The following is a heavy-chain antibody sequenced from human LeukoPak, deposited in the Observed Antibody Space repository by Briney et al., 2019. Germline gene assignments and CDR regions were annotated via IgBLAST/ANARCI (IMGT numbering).Heavy chain of an antibody. Sequence: TSEPLSLTCAVHGGSFSGYYWSWIRQPPGKGLEWIGEINHSGSTNYNPSLQSRVTISADTSKNQFSLNLRSVIAADTAVYYCTRGLRLGYCSGGSCYYWFDPWGQGTRVTVSS. CDR1: GGSFSGYY. V-gene: IGHV4-34*01. D-gene: IGHD2-15*01. CDR3: TRGLRLGYCSGGSCYYWFDP. CDR2: INHSGST. J-gene: IGHJ5*02.